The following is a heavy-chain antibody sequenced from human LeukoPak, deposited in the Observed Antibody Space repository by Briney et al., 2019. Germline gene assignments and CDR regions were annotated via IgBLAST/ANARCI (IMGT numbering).Heavy chain of an antibody. CDR1: GFTFSDYN. D-gene: IGHD3-22*01. J-gene: IGHJ4*02. Sequence: GGSLTLSCAVSGFTFSDYNINWVRQAPGKGLEWVSYINPTSTSIYYADAVKRPFTISRDNAKSSLYLQMNSLRAEDTARYYCVRLRRNSDRSGYYYFFNYWGQGIQVTVSS. CDR3: VRLRRNSDRSGYYYFFNY. CDR2: INPTSTSI. V-gene: IGHV3-21*01.